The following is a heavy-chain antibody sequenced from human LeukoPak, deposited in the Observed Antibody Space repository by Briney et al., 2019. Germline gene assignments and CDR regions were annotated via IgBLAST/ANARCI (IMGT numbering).Heavy chain of an antibody. CDR1: GFSFSNYG. CDR3: AKDPRVGSRVATPCH. CDR2: IRYDGSQK. J-gene: IGHJ4*02. D-gene: IGHD5-24*01. Sequence: GGSLRLSCAASGFSFSNYGMHWVRQAPGKGLEWVAYIRYDGSQKYYGDSVKGRFTISRDNSKSTLFLQMNSLRAEDTAVYYCAKDPRVGSRVATPCHWGQGTLVTVSS. V-gene: IGHV3-30*02.